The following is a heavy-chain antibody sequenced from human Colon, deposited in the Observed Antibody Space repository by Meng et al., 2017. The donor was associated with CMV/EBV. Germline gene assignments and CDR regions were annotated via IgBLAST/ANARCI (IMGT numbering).Heavy chain of an antibody. D-gene: IGHD1-26*01. CDR2: ISTSTTNI. Sequence: ATSGFTFSSYTMHWVREAPGKGLEWLSSISTSTTNIYYADSVKDRFTVSRDAARGSLYLQHNRLRAEDTALYYCARDEGLLGGTFDYWGQGTLVTVSS. CDR3: ARDEGLLGGTFDY. V-gene: IGHV3-21*03. J-gene: IGHJ4*02. CDR1: GFTFSSYT.